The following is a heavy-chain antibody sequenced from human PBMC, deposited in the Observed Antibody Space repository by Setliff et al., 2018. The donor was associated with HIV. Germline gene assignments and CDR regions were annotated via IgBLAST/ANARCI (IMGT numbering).Heavy chain of an antibody. J-gene: IGHJ4*02. CDR1: GYTFTSYG. CDR2: ISAYNGNT. CDR3: ARDSDIAAAGPSDY. Sequence: ASVKVSCKASGYTFTSYGISWVRQAPGQGLEWMGRISAYNGNTNYAQKLQGRVTMTTDTSTSTAYMELRSLRSDDTAVYYCARDSDIAAAGPSDYWGQGTLVTVSS. V-gene: IGHV1-18*01. D-gene: IGHD6-13*01.